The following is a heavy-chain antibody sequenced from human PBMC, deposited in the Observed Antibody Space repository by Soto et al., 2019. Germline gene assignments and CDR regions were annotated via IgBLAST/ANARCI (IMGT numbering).Heavy chain of an antibody. J-gene: IGHJ6*02. V-gene: IGHV1-69*13. Sequence: ASVKVSCKASGGTFSSYDISWVRQAPGQGLEWMGGIIPIFGTANYEQNFQARVTITADESTSTAYMELSSLRSEDTAVYYCACVPIAVAGTYYYYYGLDVWGQGTTVTVSS. D-gene: IGHD6-19*01. CDR3: ACVPIAVAGTYYYYYGLDV. CDR2: IIPIFGTA. CDR1: GGTFSSYD.